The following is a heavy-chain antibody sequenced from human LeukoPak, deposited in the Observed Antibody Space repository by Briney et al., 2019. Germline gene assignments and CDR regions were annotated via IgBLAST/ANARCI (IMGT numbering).Heavy chain of an antibody. Sequence: SETLSLTCTVSGGSISSGGYYWSWIRRHPGKGLEWIGYIYYSGSTYYNPSLKSRVTISVDTSKNQFSLKLSSVTAADTAVYYCARSYGSGSYYNDYWGQGTLVTVSS. CDR1: GGSISSGGYY. V-gene: IGHV4-31*03. J-gene: IGHJ4*02. D-gene: IGHD3-10*01. CDR3: ARSYGSGSYYNDY. CDR2: IYYSGST.